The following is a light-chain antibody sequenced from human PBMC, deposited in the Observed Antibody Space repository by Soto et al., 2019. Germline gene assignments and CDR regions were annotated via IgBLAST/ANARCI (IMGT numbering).Light chain of an antibody. V-gene: IGKV3-20*01. Sequence: EIVLTQSPGTLSLSPGERATLSCRASRSFASSYLAWYQRKPGQAPRLLIYAASNRATGIPDRFTGSGSVTDFTLTISRVEPEDFAVYYCQQYGPSPPYTFGQGTKVEIK. CDR2: AAS. J-gene: IGKJ2*01. CDR3: QQYGPSPPYT. CDR1: RSFASSY.